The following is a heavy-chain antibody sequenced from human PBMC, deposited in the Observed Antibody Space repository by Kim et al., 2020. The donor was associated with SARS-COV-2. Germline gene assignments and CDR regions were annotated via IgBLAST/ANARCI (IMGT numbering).Heavy chain of an antibody. Sequence: GGSLRISCAASGFFVSGNYMSWVRQSARKGLEWVAVIYIGGNTFYADSVKGRFTISRDNSKNTLYLQLSSLRAEDTAVYYCARTGTLGFGAGTYSPPNSWGQGTLVTVSS. CDR1: GFFVSGNY. D-gene: IGHD3-10*01. CDR2: IYIGGNT. V-gene: IGHV3-66*01. CDR3: ARTGTLGFGAGTYSPPNS. J-gene: IGHJ4*02.